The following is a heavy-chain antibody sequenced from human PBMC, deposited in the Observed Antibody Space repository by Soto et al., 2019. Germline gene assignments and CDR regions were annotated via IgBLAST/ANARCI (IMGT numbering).Heavy chain of an antibody. V-gene: IGHV4-34*01. J-gene: IGHJ4*02. D-gene: IGHD5-12*01. CDR3: ASRRGGYETHPVDY. Sequence: SETLSLTCAVYGGSFSGYYWSWIRQPPGKGLEWIGEINHSGSTNYNPSLKSRVTISVDTSKNQFSLKLSSVTAADTAVYYCASRRGGYETHPVDYWGQGTLVTVSS. CDR2: INHSGST. CDR1: GGSFSGYY.